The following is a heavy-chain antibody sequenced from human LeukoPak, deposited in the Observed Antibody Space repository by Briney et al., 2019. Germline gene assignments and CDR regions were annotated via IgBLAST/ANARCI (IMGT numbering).Heavy chain of an antibody. Sequence: ASVKVSCKASGYTFTDYYLHWVRQAPGQGLEWLGWINPNSGGTNYAQNLQSRVTMTRDTSIRTAYMEVRGLQSDDTAVYYCARGLSTSWLPTFGFWGQGTLVTVSS. CDR3: ARGLSTSWLPTFGF. V-gene: IGHV1-2*02. J-gene: IGHJ4*02. CDR1: GYTFTDYY. D-gene: IGHD6-13*01. CDR2: INPNSGGT.